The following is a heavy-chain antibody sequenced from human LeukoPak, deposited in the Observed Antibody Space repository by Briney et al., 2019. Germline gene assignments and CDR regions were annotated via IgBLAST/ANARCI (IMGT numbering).Heavy chain of an antibody. D-gene: IGHD3-10*01. CDR1: GVSFSGYY. Sequence: SETLSLTCAVYGVSFSGYYWSWLRQPPGKGLEWIGEINHSGSTNYNPSLKSRVTISVDTSKNQFSLKLSSVTAADTAVYYCARHATYYYGSGSYPPSWYFDLWGRGTLVTVSS. V-gene: IGHV4-34*01. J-gene: IGHJ2*01. CDR2: INHSGST. CDR3: ARHATYYYGSGSYPPSWYFDL.